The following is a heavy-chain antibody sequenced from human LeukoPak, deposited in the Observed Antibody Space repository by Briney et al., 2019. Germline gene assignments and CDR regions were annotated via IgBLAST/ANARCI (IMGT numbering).Heavy chain of an antibody. CDR1: GGSISSSSYY. J-gene: IGHJ5*02. CDR3: ARAASVTRKAPNWFDP. V-gene: IGHV4-39*07. Sequence: PSETLSLTCTVSGGSISSSSYYWGWIRQPPGKGLEWIGSIYYSGSTYYNPSLKSRVTISVDTSKNQFSLKLSSVTAADTAVYYCARAASVTRKAPNWFDPWGQGTLVTVSS. CDR2: IYYSGST. D-gene: IGHD2-21*02.